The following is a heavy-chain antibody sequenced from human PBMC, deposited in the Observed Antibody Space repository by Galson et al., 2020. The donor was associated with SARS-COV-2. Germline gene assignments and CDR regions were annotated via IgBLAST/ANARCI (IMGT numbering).Heavy chain of an antibody. Sequence: GGSLRLSCAASGFTFSSYWMHWVRQAPGKGLEWVSSISSSSSYIYYADSVKGRFTISRDNAKNSLYLQMNSLRAEDTAVYYCARAGEGYCSSTSCSEINWFDPWGQGTLVTVSS. V-gene: IGHV3-21*01. J-gene: IGHJ5*02. D-gene: IGHD2-2*01. CDR2: ISSSSSYI. CDR3: ARAGEGYCSSTSCSEINWFDP. CDR1: GFTFSSYW.